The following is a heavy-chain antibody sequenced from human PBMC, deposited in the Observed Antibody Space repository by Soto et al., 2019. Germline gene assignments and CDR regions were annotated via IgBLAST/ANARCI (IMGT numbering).Heavy chain of an antibody. CDR1: GYTFTLYY. V-gene: IGHV1-46*01. CDR3: ARRRGRDFDY. J-gene: IGHJ4*02. Sequence: QVQLVQSGAEVKKAGASVKVSCKASGYTFTLYYMHWVRQAPVQGLEWMGIINPSGGSTSYTQKFQGRVTMTRDTSTSTVYMELSSLRSEDTAVYYCARRRGRDFDYWGQGTLVTVSS. CDR2: INPSGGST.